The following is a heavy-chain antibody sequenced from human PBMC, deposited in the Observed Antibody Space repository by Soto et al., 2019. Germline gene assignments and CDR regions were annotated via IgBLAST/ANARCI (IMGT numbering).Heavy chain of an antibody. CDR3: ATDRVAFDM. J-gene: IGHJ3*02. D-gene: IGHD3-22*01. V-gene: IGHV1-2*02. CDR1: GSMFTGYY. Sequence: ASVKVSCKASGSMFTGYYIHWVRQAPGQGLEWMGWINPKSGGTKYAEKFQGRVSMTGDTSITTAYLELSSLTSDDTAVYYCATDRVAFDMWGQGTKFTVSS. CDR2: INPKSGGT.